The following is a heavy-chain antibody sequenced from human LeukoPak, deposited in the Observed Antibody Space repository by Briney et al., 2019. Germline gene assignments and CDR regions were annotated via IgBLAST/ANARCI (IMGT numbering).Heavy chain of an antibody. D-gene: IGHD1-14*01. CDR3: ARAKHGPRMTGGRYFDL. Sequence: SETLSLTCAVYGGSFSGYYWSWIRQPPGKGLEWIGEINHSGSTNYNPSLKSRVTISVDTSKNQFSLKLSSVTAADTAVYYCARAKHGPRMTGGRYFDLWGRGTLVTVSS. CDR2: INHSGST. J-gene: IGHJ2*01. V-gene: IGHV4-34*01. CDR1: GGSFSGYY.